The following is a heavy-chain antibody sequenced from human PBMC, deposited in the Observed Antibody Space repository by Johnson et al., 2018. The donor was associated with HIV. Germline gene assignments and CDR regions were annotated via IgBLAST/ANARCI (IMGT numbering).Heavy chain of an antibody. Sequence: VESGGGVVRPGGSLRLSCAASGFTFDDYGMSWVRQAPGKGLEWVSSINWNGGSTGYADSVKGRFTISRDNSKNTLYLQMNSLRAEDTAVYYCARACSGGSCYEEKSPDAFDIWGQGTMVTVSS. CDR2: INWNGGST. J-gene: IGHJ3*02. CDR3: ARACSGGSCYEEKSPDAFDI. V-gene: IGHV3-20*04. CDR1: GFTFDDYG. D-gene: IGHD2-15*01.